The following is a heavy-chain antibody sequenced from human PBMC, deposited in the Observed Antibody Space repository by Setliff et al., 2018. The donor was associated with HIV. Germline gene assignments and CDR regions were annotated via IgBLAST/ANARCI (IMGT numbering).Heavy chain of an antibody. D-gene: IGHD2-15*01. J-gene: IGHJ6*03. CDR1: GVTSGDYY. CDR2: IYSSGTK. Sequence: PSETLSLTCTFSGVTSGDYYWTWIRQHPVKGLEWIGYIYSSGTKYYNPSLKSRLAISLDTSKNQFPLNLKSVTAADAAVYYCARGFCSGGFCHPNFYHYMDVWGKGTTVTVS. V-gene: IGHV4-31*03. CDR3: ARGFCSGGFCHPNFYHYMDV.